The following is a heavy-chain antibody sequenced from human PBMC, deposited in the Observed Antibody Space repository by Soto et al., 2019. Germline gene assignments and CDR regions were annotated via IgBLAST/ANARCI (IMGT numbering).Heavy chain of an antibody. CDR3: ARDRGPSSGYYPYWFDP. Sequence: GASVKVSCKASGYTLTGYYMRWVRQAPGQGLEWMGWISAYNGNTNYAQKLQGRVTMTTDTSTSTAYMELRSLRSDDTAVYYCARDRGPSSGYYPYWFDPWGQGTLVTVSS. V-gene: IGHV1-18*04. D-gene: IGHD3-22*01. CDR1: GYTLTGYY. CDR2: ISAYNGNT. J-gene: IGHJ5*02.